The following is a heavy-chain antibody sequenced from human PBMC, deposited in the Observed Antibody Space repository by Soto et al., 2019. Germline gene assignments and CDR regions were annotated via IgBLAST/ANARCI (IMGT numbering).Heavy chain of an antibody. Sequence: SETLSLTCTVSGGSISSGDYYWSWIRQPPGKGLEWIGYIYYSGSTYYNPSLKSRVTISVDTSKSQFSLKLSSVTAADTAVYYCARLEGIAAAGYKAYYYYGMDVWGQGTTVTVSS. D-gene: IGHD6-13*01. J-gene: IGHJ6*02. V-gene: IGHV4-30-4*01. CDR3: ARLEGIAAAGYKAYYYYGMDV. CDR2: IYYSGST. CDR1: GGSISSGDYY.